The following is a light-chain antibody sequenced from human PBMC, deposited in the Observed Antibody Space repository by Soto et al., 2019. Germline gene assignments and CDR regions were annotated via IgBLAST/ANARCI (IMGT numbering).Light chain of an antibody. V-gene: IGKV3-15*01. CDR2: GAS. Sequence: EIVMTQSPATLSVSPGERATLSCRASQSVSNNLAWYQQKPGQAPRLLIYGASTRATGIPARFSGSGSGTEFTTLIISRLSDDVAVYYCQQYNNSRPHTFGQGTKVEIK. J-gene: IGKJ2*01. CDR1: QSVSNN. CDR3: QQYNNSRPHT.